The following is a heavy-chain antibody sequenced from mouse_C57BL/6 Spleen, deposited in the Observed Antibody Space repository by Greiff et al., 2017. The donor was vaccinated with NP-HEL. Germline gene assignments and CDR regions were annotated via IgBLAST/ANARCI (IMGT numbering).Heavy chain of an antibody. CDR3: ARDDPYAMDY. Sequence: VQLKESGPGLVKPSQSLSLTCSVTGYSITSGYYWNWIRQFPGNKLEWMGYISYDGSNNYNPSLKNRISITRDTSKNQFFLKLNSVTTEDTATYYCARDDPYAMDYWGQGTSVTVSS. J-gene: IGHJ4*01. CDR2: ISYDGSN. CDR1: GYSITSGYY. V-gene: IGHV3-6*01.